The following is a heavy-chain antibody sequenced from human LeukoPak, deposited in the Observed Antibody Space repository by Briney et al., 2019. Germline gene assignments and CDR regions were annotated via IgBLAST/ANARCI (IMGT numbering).Heavy chain of an antibody. V-gene: IGHV4-61*02. J-gene: IGHJ4*02. CDR3: ARDRDSTPDY. D-gene: IGHD6-13*01. CDR2: IYTSGST. CDR1: GGSISSSSYY. Sequence: SETLSLTCTVSGGSISSSSYYWGWIRQPAGKGLEWIGRIYTSGSTTYNPSLKSRVTISIDTFKNQFSLKLTSVTAADTAVYYCARDRDSTPDYWGQGTLVTVSS.